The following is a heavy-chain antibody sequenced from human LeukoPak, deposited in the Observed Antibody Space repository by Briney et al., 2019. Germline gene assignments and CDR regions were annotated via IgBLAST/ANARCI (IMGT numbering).Heavy chain of an antibody. V-gene: IGHV4-30-4*01. CDR1: GGSISSGDKY. Sequence: SETLSLTCTVSGGSISSGDKYWSWIRQPLGKGLEWIGNVHYSGTTSYNSSLTSRLSMSVDRSKNQFSLRLRSVTAADTAVYYCARDWQLVDWGQGTLVTVSS. CDR3: ARDWQLVD. CDR2: VHYSGTT. D-gene: IGHD1-1*01. J-gene: IGHJ4*02.